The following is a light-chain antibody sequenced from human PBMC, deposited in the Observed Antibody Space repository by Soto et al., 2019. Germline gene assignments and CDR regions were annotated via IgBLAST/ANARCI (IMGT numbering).Light chain of an antibody. J-gene: IGKJ2*01. CDR2: AAS. V-gene: IGKV1-8*01. CDR3: HRNYSEPLYT. CDR1: QGISSY. Sequence: TTRDRVTITCRASQGISSYLAWYQQKPGKAPKLLIYAASTLQSGVPSRFSGSGSGTDFTLTISCLLPEDIETFRCHRNYSEPLYTF.